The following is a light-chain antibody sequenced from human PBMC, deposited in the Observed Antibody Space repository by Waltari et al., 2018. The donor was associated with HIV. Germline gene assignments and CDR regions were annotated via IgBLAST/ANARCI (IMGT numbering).Light chain of an antibody. J-gene: IGLJ3*02. V-gene: IGLV1-44*01. CDR2: GNS. Sequence: QSALTQEASVSGTVGQTVTLSCSGTSNNLGIYTMAWYQQISHGTPKTVKFGNSPPSGIPARFSASQSGTSASLTISGLQPEDEAHYYCSTWDNSLSGWVLGGGTTLTVL. CDR3: STWDNSLSGWV. CDR1: SNNLGIYT.